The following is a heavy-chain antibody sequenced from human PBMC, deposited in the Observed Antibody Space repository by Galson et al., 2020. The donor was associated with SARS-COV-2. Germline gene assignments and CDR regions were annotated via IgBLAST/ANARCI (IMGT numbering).Heavy chain of an antibody. J-gene: IGHJ6*03. D-gene: IGHD1-7*01. V-gene: IGHV1-69*13. CDR2: IIPIFGTA. CDR3: ARGGWNYAYYYYYMDV. CDR1: GGTLSSYA. Sequence: SVKVSCKASGGTLSSYAISWVRQAPGQGLEWMGGIIPIFGTANYAQKFQGRVTITADESTSTAYMELSSLRSEDTAVYYCARGGWNYAYYYYYMDVWGKGTTVTVSS.